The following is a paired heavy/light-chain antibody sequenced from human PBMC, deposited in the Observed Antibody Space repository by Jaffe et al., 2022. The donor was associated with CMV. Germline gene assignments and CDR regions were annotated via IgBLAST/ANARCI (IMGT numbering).Light chain of an antibody. CDR2: QAS. CDR1: QSISRS. J-gene: IGKJ1*01. Sequence: DIQMTQSPSTLSASVGDRVTITCRASQSISRSLAWYQQKLGKAPKLLSSQASTLESGVPSRFSGSGSGTEFTLTISSLQPDDFATYYCQQYKSGWTFGQGTKVEIK. CDR3: QQYKSGWT. V-gene: IGKV1-5*03.
Heavy chain of an antibody. CDR2: ISGSGGRT. J-gene: IGHJ4*02. D-gene: IGHD1-26*01. Sequence: EVQLLESGGGLVQPGGSLRLSCAASGFTFSSSAMSWLRQAPGKGLEWVSAISGSGGRTWYADSVKGRITISRDNSKSTLYLQMNTLRAEDTAVYYCVREESESYSRYWGQGTLVTVSS. CDR1: GFTFSSSA. V-gene: IGHV3-23*01. CDR3: VREESESYSRY.